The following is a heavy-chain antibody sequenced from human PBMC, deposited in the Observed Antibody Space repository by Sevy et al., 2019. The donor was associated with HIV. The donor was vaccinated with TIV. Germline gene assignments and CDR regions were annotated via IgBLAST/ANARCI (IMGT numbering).Heavy chain of an antibody. CDR3: ARDRDVSGSYLEYFCYAMDV. Sequence: ASVKVSCKASGYTFISYYIHWVRQAPGQGLEWMGMVDPSGDSANYAQKFQGRVTMTWDTSTSTVHMELSSLRSEDTAVYYCARDRDVSGSYLEYFCYAMDVWGQGTTVTVSS. D-gene: IGHD1-26*01. J-gene: IGHJ6*01. CDR2: VDPSGDSA. CDR1: GYTFISYY. V-gene: IGHV1-46*01.